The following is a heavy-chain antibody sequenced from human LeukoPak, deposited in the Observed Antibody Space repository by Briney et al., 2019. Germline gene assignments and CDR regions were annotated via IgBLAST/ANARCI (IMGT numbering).Heavy chain of an antibody. CDR1: GFTFATYG. CDR2: VGDSAATT. CDR3: AKDSFTMLRGDASDDGFAV. V-gene: IGHV3-23*01. Sequence: GGSLRLSCAASGFTFATYGMSWVRQAPGKGLEWVSVVGDSAATTHYADSVKGRFFISRDNSKNTVHLQMNSLRVEDTAVYYCAKDSFTMLRGDASDDGFAVWGQGTMVTVSS. D-gene: IGHD3-10*01. J-gene: IGHJ3*01.